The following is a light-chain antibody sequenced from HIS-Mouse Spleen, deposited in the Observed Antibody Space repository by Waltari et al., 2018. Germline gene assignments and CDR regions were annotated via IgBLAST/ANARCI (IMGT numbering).Light chain of an antibody. V-gene: IGLV1-47*01. Sequence: QPVLTQPPSASGTPGQRVTISCSGRSPNVGSNYVYWYQQLPGTAPKLLIYRNNQRPSGVPDRFSGSKSGTSASLAISGLRSEDEADYYCAAWDDSLSGPVFGGGTKLTVL. CDR2: RNN. CDR3: AAWDDSLSGPV. J-gene: IGLJ3*02. CDR1: SPNVGSNY.